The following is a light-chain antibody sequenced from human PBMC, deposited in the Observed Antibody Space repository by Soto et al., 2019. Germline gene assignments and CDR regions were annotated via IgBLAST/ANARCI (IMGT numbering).Light chain of an antibody. CDR2: AAS. V-gene: IGKV1-39*01. J-gene: IGKJ1*01. CDR1: QYISSY. Sequence: DIQMTQSPSSLSASVGDRVAITCRASQYISSYLNWYQQKPGKAPKLLIYAASSLQSGVPSRFSGSGSETDFTLTISSLQPEDFATYSCRQSYSTTWTFGQGTKVDIK. CDR3: RQSYSTTWT.